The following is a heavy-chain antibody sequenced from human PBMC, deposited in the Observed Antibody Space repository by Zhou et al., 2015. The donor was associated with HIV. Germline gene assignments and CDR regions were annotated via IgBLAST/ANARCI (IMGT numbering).Heavy chain of an antibody. V-gene: IGHV1-18*01. Sequence: QVHLVQSGGEVQKPGASVKVSCKASGYAFKNFGMTWLRQAPGQGLEWMGWISAYDGKTRYAQKFQDKVILTTDTSTTTAYMEMRSLTSDDTGVYYCARGGAGMLTQWYLDYWGRGNPGPTVSS. CDR3: ARGGAGMLTQWYLDY. CDR2: ISAYDGKT. J-gene: IGHJ4*02. D-gene: IGHD4/OR15-4a*01. CDR1: GYAFKNFG.